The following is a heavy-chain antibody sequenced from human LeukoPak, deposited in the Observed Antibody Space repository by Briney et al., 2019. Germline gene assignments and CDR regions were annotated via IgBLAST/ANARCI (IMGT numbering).Heavy chain of an antibody. CDR3: ARPGTTETTDAFDI. CDR2: IYPGDSDT. CDR1: GYSFTSYW. V-gene: IGHV5-51*01. D-gene: IGHD1-1*01. Sequence: GESLKICCKGSGYSFTSYWIGWVRQMARKGLELVGIIYPGDSDTRYSPSFQGQVTISADKSISTAYLQWSSLKASDTAMYYCARPGTTETTDAFDIWGQGTMVTVSS. J-gene: IGHJ3*02.